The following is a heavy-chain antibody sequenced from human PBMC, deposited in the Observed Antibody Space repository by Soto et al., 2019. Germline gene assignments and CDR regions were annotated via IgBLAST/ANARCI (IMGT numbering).Heavy chain of an antibody. Sequence: ASVKVSCKASGYTFTSYGISWVRQAPGQGLEWMGWISAYNGNTNYAQKLQGRVTMTTDTSTSTAYMELRSLRSDDTAVYYCARGVEGLLWCGELTGPFDYWGQGTLVTVSS. CDR3: ARGVEGLLWCGELTGPFDY. V-gene: IGHV1-18*01. J-gene: IGHJ4*02. CDR2: ISAYNGNT. D-gene: IGHD3-10*01. CDR1: GYTFTSYG.